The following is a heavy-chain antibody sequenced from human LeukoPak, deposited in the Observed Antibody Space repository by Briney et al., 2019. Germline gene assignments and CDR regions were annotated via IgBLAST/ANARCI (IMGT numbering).Heavy chain of an antibody. CDR3: ARHGRRGLRFLEWSNPLRYYYYMDV. CDR1: GGSISSYY. J-gene: IGHJ6*03. D-gene: IGHD3-3*01. CDR2: IYNSGST. Sequence: TSETLSLTCTVSGGSISSYYWSWIRQPAGKGLEWIGRIYNSGSTNYNPSLKSRVTMSVDTSKNQFSLKLSSVTAADTAVYYCARHGRRGLRFLEWSNPLRYYYYMDVWGKGTTVTVSS. V-gene: IGHV4-4*07.